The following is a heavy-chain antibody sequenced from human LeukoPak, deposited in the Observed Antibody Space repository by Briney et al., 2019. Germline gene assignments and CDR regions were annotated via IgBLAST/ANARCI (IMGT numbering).Heavy chain of an antibody. Sequence: PGRSLSPSCAASGFTFSSYGMHWVRQAPGKGLEWVAAISNDGRNKYYADSVKGRFTISRDNPKNTLCLQINSPRAEDTAVYYCAKDWSDFHYLGQGTLVTVSS. J-gene: IGHJ4*02. CDR3: AKDWSDFHY. CDR2: ISNDGRNK. CDR1: GFTFSSYG. V-gene: IGHV3-30*18.